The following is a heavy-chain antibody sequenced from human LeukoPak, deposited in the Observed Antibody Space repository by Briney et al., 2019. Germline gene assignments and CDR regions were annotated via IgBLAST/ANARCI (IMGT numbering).Heavy chain of an antibody. D-gene: IGHD2-2*01. Sequence: PGGSLRLSCAASGFTFSSYGMHWVRQAPGKGLEGVAVISYDGTKNYYTDSVNGRFTISRDNSKKTLNLQINRLKDGDTAGYFFAKEPWLGYCDSPACYEGHYFDNWGQGTLVTVCS. J-gene: IGHJ4*02. V-gene: IGHV3-30*18. CDR1: GFTFSSYG. CDR2: ISYDGTKN. CDR3: AKEPWLGYCDSPACYEGHYFDN.